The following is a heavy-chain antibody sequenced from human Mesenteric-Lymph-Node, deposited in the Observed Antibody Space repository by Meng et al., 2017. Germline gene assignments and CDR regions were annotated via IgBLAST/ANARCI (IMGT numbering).Heavy chain of an antibody. D-gene: IGHD3-22*01. CDR1: GGSFSGYY. CDR2: INHSGST. J-gene: IGHJ4*02. V-gene: IGHV4-34*01. CDR3: ARESRDRGFDY. Sequence: SETLSLTCAVYGGSFSGYYWSWIRQPPGKGLEWIGEINHSGSTNYNPSLKSRVTISVDTSKNQFSLKLSSVTAADTAVYYCARESRDRGFDYWGQGTLVTVSS.